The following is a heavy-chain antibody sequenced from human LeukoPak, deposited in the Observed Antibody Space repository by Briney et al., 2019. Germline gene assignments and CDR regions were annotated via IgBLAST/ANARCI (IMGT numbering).Heavy chain of an antibody. Sequence: GGSLRLSCAASGFTFSTYAMSWVRQAPGKGLEGVSHISPGGGSIYYADSVNGRFTISRDNSQTPLYLQMSSLRPEDTAVYYCAKRHCSGGSCFSGVDYWGQGTLVTVSS. V-gene: IGHV3-23*01. CDR3: AKRHCSGGSCFSGVDY. D-gene: IGHD2-15*01. CDR2: ISPGGGSI. CDR1: GFTFSTYA. J-gene: IGHJ4*02.